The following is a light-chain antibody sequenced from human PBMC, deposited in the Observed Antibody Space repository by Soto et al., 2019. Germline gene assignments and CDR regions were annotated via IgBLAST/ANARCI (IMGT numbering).Light chain of an antibody. V-gene: IGLV1-44*01. CDR3: AAWDGSLNNVL. J-gene: IGLJ2*01. CDR1: ASSIGTNT. CDR2: GDN. Sequence: QTVVTQPPSASGTPGQRVTISCSGSASSIGTNTVKWYRQLPGTAPKLLIYGDNQRPSGVPDRFSGSKSGTSASLAISGLQSEDEAEYYCAAWDGSLNNVLFGGGTKVTVL.